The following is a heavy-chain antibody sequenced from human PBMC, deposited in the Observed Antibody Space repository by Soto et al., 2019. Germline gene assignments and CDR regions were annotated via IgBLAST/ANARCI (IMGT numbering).Heavy chain of an antibody. CDR3: ARGNHRWLQLWYFDL. CDR2: IITIFGTV. V-gene: IGHV1-69*12. J-gene: IGHJ2*01. Sequence: QVQLVQSGAEVKKPGSSVKVSCKASGGTFSNYPISWVRQAPGQGLEWMGGIITIFGTVNYAQKFQGRVTSTADESTSTAYMELSSLRSEDTAVYYCARGNHRWLQLWYFDLWGRGTLVTVSS. D-gene: IGHD5-12*01. CDR1: GGTFSNYP.